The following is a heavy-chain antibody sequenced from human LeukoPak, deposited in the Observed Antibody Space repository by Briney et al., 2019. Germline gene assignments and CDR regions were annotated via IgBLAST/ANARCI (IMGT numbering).Heavy chain of an antibody. V-gene: IGHV3-48*04. CDR1: GFTFSSYA. D-gene: IGHD5-18*01. CDR3: ARDAGYGYDRFDY. J-gene: IGHJ4*02. CDR2: ISSSGSTI. Sequence: PTGGSLRLSCAASGFTFSSYAMNWVRQAPGKGLEWVSYISSSGSTIYYADSVKGRFTISRDNAKNSLYLQMNSLRVEDTAVYYCARDAGYGYDRFDYWGQGTQVTVSS.